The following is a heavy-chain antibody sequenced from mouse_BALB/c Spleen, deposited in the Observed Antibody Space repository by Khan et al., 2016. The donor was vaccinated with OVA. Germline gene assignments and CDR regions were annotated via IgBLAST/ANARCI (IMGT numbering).Heavy chain of an antibody. D-gene: IGHD2-1*01. J-gene: IGHJ4*01. CDR2: ISCYNGST. V-gene: IGHV1S34*01. CDR1: GYSFTGYY. CDR3: ARGNLYGMDY. Sequence: LVKTGASVKISCKASGYSFTGYYIHWVKQSHGKSLEWVGYISCYNGSTRYNQRFWGQATFTLDTSTNTAYMQFNSLTSEDSAVYYCARGNLYGMDYWGQGTSVTVPS.